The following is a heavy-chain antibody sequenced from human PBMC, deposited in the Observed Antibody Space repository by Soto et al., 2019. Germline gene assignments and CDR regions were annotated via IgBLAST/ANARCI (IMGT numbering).Heavy chain of an antibody. J-gene: IGHJ5*02. CDR1: GGTFSSYA. Sequence: SVKVSCKASGGTFSSYAISWVRQAPGQGLEWMGGIIPIFGTANYAQKFQGRVTITADKSTSTAYMELSSLRSEDTAVYYCARKGFSITGTPGWFDPWGQGTLVTVS. CDR2: IIPIFGTA. CDR3: ARKGFSITGTPGWFDP. D-gene: IGHD1-20*01. V-gene: IGHV1-69*06.